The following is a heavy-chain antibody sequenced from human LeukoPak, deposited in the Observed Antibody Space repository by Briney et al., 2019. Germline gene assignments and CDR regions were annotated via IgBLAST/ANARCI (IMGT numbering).Heavy chain of an antibody. CDR1: GYTFTSYD. Sequence: ASVKVPCKASGYTFTSYDINWVRQATGQGLEWMGWMNPNSGNTGYAQKFQGRFTMTRNTSISTAYMELSSLRYEDTAVYYCARGHVIAAAVSWGQGPLVTVSS. CDR2: MNPNSGNT. J-gene: IGHJ4*02. D-gene: IGHD6-13*01. V-gene: IGHV1-8*01. CDR3: ARGHVIAAAVS.